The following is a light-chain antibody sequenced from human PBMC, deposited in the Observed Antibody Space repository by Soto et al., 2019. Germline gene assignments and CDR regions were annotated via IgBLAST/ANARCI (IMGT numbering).Light chain of an antibody. Sequence: QSVLTQPPSASGTPGQRVTISCSGSGSNIGSHTVSWYQQLPGTAPNLLIYSNDQRPSGVPDRFSGFKSGTSASLAISGLQSEDEADYYCAAWDDSLSGAVFGGGTQLTVL. V-gene: IGLV1-44*01. CDR2: SND. CDR1: GSNIGSHT. J-gene: IGLJ7*01. CDR3: AAWDDSLSGAV.